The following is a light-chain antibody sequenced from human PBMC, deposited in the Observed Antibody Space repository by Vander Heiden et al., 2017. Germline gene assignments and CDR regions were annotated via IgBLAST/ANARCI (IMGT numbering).Light chain of an antibody. CDR2: QDS. CDR1: KLGDKY. Sequence: SYELTQPPSVSVSPGQTASLTCSGDKLGDKYACWYQQKPGQSPVLVIYQDSKRPSGIPERFSGSNSGNTATLTISGTQAMDEADYYCQAWDSSVEVFGGGTKLTVL. CDR3: QAWDSSVEV. V-gene: IGLV3-1*01. J-gene: IGLJ3*02.